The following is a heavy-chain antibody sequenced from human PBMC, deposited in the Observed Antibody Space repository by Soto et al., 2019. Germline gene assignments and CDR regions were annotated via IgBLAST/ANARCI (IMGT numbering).Heavy chain of an antibody. J-gene: IGHJ4*02. V-gene: IGHV1-18*01. CDR3: ASSIVGATFFDY. D-gene: IGHD1-26*01. CDR2: ISAYNGNT. CDR1: GYTFTSYG. Sequence: ASVKVSCKASGYTFTSYGISWVRQAPGQGLEWMGWISAYNGNTNYAQKLQGRVTMTTDTSTSTAYMELRSLRSDDTAVYYCASSIVGATFFDYWGQGTLVTVSS.